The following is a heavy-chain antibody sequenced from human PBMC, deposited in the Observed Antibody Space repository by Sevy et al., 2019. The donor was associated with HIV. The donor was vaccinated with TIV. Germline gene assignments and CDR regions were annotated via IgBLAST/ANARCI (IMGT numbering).Heavy chain of an antibody. Sequence: GGSLRLSCAASGFTFSNYSMNWVRQAPGKGLEWVSSISNSRSYIYYADSVKGRFTISRDNAKNSLYLQMNSLGAEDTAVYYCARAGTGFDYWGQGTLVTVSS. CDR2: ISNSRSYI. V-gene: IGHV3-21*01. CDR3: ARAGTGFDY. CDR1: GFTFSNYS. J-gene: IGHJ4*02. D-gene: IGHD6-19*01.